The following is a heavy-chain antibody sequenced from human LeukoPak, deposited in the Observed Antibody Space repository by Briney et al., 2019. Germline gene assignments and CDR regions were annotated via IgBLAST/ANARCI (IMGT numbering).Heavy chain of an antibody. J-gene: IGHJ6*02. CDR1: GYTFTGYY. D-gene: IGHD2-15*01. V-gene: IGHV1-2*02. CDR3: ARHLPGYISGPTFYYYYGMDV. CDR2: INPNSGGT. Sequence: ASVKVSCKASGYTFTGYYMHWVRQAPGQGLEWMGWINPNSGGTNYAQKFQGRVTMTRDTSISTAYMELSRLRSDDTAVYYCARHLPGYISGPTFYYYYGMDVWGQGTTVTVSS.